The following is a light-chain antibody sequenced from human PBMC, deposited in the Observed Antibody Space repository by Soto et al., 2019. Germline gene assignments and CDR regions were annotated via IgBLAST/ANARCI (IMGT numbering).Light chain of an antibody. Sequence: QSVLTQPASVSGSPGQSITISCTGTSSDVGGSNYVSWYQQHPGKAPKLMIYDVSNRPSGVSNRFSGSKSGNTASLTISGLQAEDEADYYCSSYTSSSTLYVVGTGTKVTVL. CDR1: SSDVGGSNY. CDR3: SSYTSSSTLYV. CDR2: DVS. V-gene: IGLV2-14*01. J-gene: IGLJ1*01.